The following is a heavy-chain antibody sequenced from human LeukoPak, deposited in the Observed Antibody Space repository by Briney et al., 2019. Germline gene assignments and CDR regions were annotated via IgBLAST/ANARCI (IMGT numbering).Heavy chain of an antibody. CDR2: ITNSGGGT. Sequence: PGGSLRLSCAASGFTFSIYAMSWVRQAPGKGLEWISGITNSGGGTNYADSVKGRFTISRDNSRNTLFLQMNSLRGEDTAVYYCAKNPSGNSWGTFDYWGQGTLVTVSS. V-gene: IGHV3-23*01. D-gene: IGHD4-23*01. CDR3: AKNPSGNSWGTFDY. CDR1: GFTFSIYA. J-gene: IGHJ4*02.